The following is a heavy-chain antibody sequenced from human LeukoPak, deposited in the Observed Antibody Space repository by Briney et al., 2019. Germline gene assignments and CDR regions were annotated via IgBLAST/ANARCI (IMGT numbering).Heavy chain of an antibody. CDR3: ARDGEHSSGPLGVNFDY. D-gene: IGHD6-19*01. CDR1: GFTFSTYW. Sequence: GGSLRLSCAASGFTFSTYWMHWVRQAPGKGLEWVAVISYDGSNKYYADSVKGRFTISRDNSKNTLYLQMNSLRAEDTAVYYCARDGEHSSGPLGVNFDYWGQGTLVTVSS. V-gene: IGHV3-30-3*01. J-gene: IGHJ4*02. CDR2: ISYDGSNK.